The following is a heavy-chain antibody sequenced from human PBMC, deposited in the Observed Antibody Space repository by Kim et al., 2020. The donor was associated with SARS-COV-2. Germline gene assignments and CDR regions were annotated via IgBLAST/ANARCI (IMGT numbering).Heavy chain of an antibody. CDR1: GFTFSSYL. CDR3: AREPGLLVAVGGQFDY. J-gene: IGHJ4*02. CDR2: IKEDGSEK. Sequence: GGSLRLSCAASGFTFSSYLMSWVRQAPGKGLEWVANIKEDGSEKYYVDSVKGRFTISRDNAKNSLYLQMNSLRAEDTAVYYCAREPGLLVAVGGQFDYWGQGTLVTVSS. V-gene: IGHV3-7*01. D-gene: IGHD6-19*01.